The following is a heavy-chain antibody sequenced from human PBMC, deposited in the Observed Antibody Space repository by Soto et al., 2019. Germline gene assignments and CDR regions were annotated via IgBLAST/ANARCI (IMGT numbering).Heavy chain of an antibody. D-gene: IGHD3-3*01. Sequence: LSLTCAVYGGSFSGYYWSWIRQPPGKGLEWIGEINHSGGTNSNPSLRSRLTISLDTSKTQISLKLNSVTAADAAVYYCARGLGTNSFAYYYYGMDVWGQGNTVTVSS. CDR3: ARGLGTNSFAYYYYGMDV. CDR1: GGSFSGYY. CDR2: INHSGGT. J-gene: IGHJ6*01. V-gene: IGHV4-34*01.